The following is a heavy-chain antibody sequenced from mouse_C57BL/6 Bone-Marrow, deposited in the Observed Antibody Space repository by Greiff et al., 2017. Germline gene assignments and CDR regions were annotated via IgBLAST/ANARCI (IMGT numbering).Heavy chain of an antibody. V-gene: IGHV1-80*01. CDR2: IYTGDWDT. CDR3: ARGEDRFAY. J-gene: IGHJ3*01. Sequence: VQLQQSGAELVKPGASVKISCKASGYAFRSYWMNWVKQRPGKGLEWIGQIYTGDWDTTYNGKFKGKATLTADKSSSTAYMQLSSLTSEDAAFYFCARGEDRFAYWGQGTLVTVSA. CDR1: GYAFRSYW.